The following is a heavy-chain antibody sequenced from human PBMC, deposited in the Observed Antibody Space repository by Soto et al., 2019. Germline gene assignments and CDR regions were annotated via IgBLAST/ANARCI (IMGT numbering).Heavy chain of an antibody. V-gene: IGHV3-21*06. J-gene: IGHJ4*02. CDR1: GFTFTRYS. Sequence: GGSLRLSCAASGFTFTRYSMIWVRQAPGKGLEWVSSISSTTNYIYYGDSMKGRFTISRDNAKNSLYLEMNSLRAEDTAVYYCARESEDLTSNFDYWGQGTLVTVSS. CDR2: ISSTTNYI. CDR3: ARESEDLTSNFDY.